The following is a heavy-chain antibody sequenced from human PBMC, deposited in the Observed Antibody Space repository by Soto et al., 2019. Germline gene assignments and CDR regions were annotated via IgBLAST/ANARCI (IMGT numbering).Heavy chain of an antibody. CDR2: IYHSGST. D-gene: IGHD6-19*01. CDR3: ARDNIQGSGWFTDY. Sequence: SETLSLTCAVSGYSISIGYYWGWIRQPPGKGLEWIGSIYHSGSTYYNPSLKSRVTISVDTSKNQFSLKLSSVTAADTAVYYCARDNIQGSGWFTDYWGQGTLVTVSS. J-gene: IGHJ4*02. V-gene: IGHV4-38-2*02. CDR1: GYSISIGYY.